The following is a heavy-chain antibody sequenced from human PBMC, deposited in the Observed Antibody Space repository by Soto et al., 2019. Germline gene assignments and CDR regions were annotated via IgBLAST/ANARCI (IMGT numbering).Heavy chain of an antibody. Sequence: QVQLVQSGAEVKKSGASVKVSCKASGYTFTGHYIHWVRQAPGQGPEWMGEIGPNSGDTKYAQKFQGRVTMTRDTSITTVYMEVSNLSPDDTAVYYCGRGRSGELVVFYWGQGTLVTVYS. CDR1: GYTFTGHY. V-gene: IGHV1-2*02. J-gene: IGHJ4*02. CDR3: GRGRSGELVVFY. D-gene: IGHD1-1*01. CDR2: IGPNSGDT.